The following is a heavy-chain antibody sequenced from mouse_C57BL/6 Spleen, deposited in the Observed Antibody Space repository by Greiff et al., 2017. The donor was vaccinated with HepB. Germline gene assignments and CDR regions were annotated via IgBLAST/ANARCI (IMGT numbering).Heavy chain of an antibody. D-gene: IGHD1-1*01. CDR2: IRSKSNNYAT. CDR3: VSYYGSSYYAMDY. J-gene: IGHJ4*01. Sequence: EVQLVESGGGLVQPKGSLKLSCAASGFSFNTYAMNWVRQAPGKGLEWVARIRSKSNNYATYYADSVKDRFTISRDDSESMLYLQMNNLKTEDTAMYYCVSYYGSSYYAMDYWGQGTSVTVSS. CDR1: GFSFNTYA. V-gene: IGHV10-1*01.